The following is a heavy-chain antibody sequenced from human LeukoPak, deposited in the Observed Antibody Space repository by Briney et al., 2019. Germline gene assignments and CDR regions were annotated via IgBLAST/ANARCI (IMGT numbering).Heavy chain of an antibody. V-gene: IGHV3-30*09. Sequence: GGSLRLSCVASGFTFNKYTMHWVRQAPGKGLEWVALLSYNGVKKHYADSVKDRFAVSRDNSKNTLYLQMNSLRLEDTAVYYCARTLTGMAYLGDHWGQGTLVTVSS. CDR1: GFTFNKYT. J-gene: IGHJ4*02. D-gene: IGHD5-24*01. CDR3: ARTLTGMAYLGDH. CDR2: LSYNGVKK.